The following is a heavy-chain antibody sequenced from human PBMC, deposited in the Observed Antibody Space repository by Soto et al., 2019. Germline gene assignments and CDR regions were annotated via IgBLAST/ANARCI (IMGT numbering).Heavy chain of an antibody. CDR2: ISAYRGNT. D-gene: IGHD2-15*01. Sequence: QAQLVQSGADMKTPGDSVKVSCKASGFTFTMYGFSWVRQAPGQGLEWMGWISAYRGNTNYAPKFQDRVTMTTDTSASQAYMELGSLRSDDTAVYHCARVVVAATHETEHDSWGQGTVVIVSS. CDR1: GFTFTMYG. J-gene: IGHJ5*01. CDR3: ARVVVAATHETEHDS. V-gene: IGHV1-18*01.